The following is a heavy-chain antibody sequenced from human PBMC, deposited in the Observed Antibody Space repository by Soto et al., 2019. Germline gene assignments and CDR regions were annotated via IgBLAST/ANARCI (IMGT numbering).Heavy chain of an antibody. CDR2: ISYDGSNK. CDR1: GFTFSSYG. V-gene: IGHV3-30*18. J-gene: IGHJ6*02. CDR3: AKILQLGDYAHYYYGMDV. D-gene: IGHD4-17*01. Sequence: QVQLVESGGGMVQPGRSLRLSCAASGFTFSSYGMHWVRQDQGKGLEWVAVISYDGSNKYYADSVKGRFTISRDNSKNMLSLQMNSLRAEDTAVYYCAKILQLGDYAHYYYGMDVWGQGTTVTVSS.